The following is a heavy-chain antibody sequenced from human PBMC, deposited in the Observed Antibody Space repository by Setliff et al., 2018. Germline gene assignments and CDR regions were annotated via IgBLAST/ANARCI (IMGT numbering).Heavy chain of an antibody. Sequence: AGGSLRLSCAGSGFRFSDYGIHWVRQTPGKGLEWVAFIRYDGSDKDYVDSVKGRFTISRDNSQNTMYLQMNQLRPEDTAVYYCAKPPNPGVVAVGMDYWGQGTLVTVSS. J-gene: IGHJ4*02. CDR2: IRYDGSDK. CDR1: GFRFSDYG. CDR3: AKPPNPGVVAVGMDY. D-gene: IGHD1-1*01. V-gene: IGHV3-30*02.